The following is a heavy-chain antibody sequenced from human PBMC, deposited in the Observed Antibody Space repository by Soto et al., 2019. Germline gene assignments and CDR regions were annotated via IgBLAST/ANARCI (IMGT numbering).Heavy chain of an antibody. Sequence: GGSLRLSCAASVFTFSSYGMHWVRQAPGKGLEWVTLISYDGGNKYYADSVKGRFSISRDNSRNTLYLQMNSLRPEDAAVYYCVKSLGFCSSSSCSRDYYYYYGMDVWGQGTTVTVSS. D-gene: IGHD2-2*01. CDR1: VFTFSSYG. CDR3: VKSLGFCSSSSCSRDYYYYYGMDV. V-gene: IGHV3-30*18. J-gene: IGHJ6*02. CDR2: ISYDGGNK.